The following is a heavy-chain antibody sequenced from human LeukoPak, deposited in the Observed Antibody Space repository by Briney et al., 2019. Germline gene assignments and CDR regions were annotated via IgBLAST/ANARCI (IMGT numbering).Heavy chain of an antibody. Sequence: ASVKVSCKASGCTFSSYAISWVREAPGQGLEWMGRIIPIFGTANYAQKFQGRVTITADKSTSTAYMELSSLSSEDTAVYYCARDTWLQLDYWGQGTLVTVSS. CDR2: IIPIFGTA. J-gene: IGHJ4*02. V-gene: IGHV1-69*06. CDR1: GCTFSSYA. CDR3: ARDTWLQLDY. D-gene: IGHD5-24*01.